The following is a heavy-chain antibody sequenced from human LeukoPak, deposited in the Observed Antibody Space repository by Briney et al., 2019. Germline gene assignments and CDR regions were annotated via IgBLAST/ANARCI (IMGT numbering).Heavy chain of an antibody. J-gene: IGHJ4*02. V-gene: IGHV3-23*01. CDR1: GFTFSSYA. CDR3: AKSYYYDSSGYYYGDY. Sequence: GGSLRLSCAASGFTFSSYAMSWVRQAPGKGLEGVSAISGSGGSTYYADSVKGRFTISRDNSKNTLYLQMNSLRAEDTAVYYCAKSYYYDSSGYYYGDYWGQGTLVTVSS. D-gene: IGHD3-22*01. CDR2: ISGSGGST.